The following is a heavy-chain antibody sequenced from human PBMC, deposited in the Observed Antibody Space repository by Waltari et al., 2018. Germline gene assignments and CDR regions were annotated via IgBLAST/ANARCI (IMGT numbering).Heavy chain of an antibody. V-gene: IGHV3-7*01. J-gene: IGHJ4*02. CDR1: GFTFSSYW. CDR2: IKQDGSEK. Sequence: EVQLVESGGGLVQPGGSLRLSCAASGFTFSSYWMSWVRQAPGKALEWVANIKQDGSEKYYLDSVTGRFTISRDNAKNSLYLQMNSLRAEDTAVYYCARVDTAMVTFDYWGQGTLVTVSS. D-gene: IGHD5-18*01. CDR3: ARVDTAMVTFDY.